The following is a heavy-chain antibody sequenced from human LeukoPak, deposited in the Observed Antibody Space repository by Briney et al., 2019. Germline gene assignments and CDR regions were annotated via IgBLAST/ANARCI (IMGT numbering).Heavy chain of an antibody. Sequence: ASVKVSCKASGYTFTSYYMHWVRQAPGQGLEWMGIINPSGGSTSYAQKFQGRVTMTRDTSTSTVYMELSSLRSEDTAVYYCARTSCTNGVCYPIDYWGQGTLVTVSS. V-gene: IGHV1-46*01. CDR3: ARTSCTNGVCYPIDY. CDR1: GYTFTSYY. D-gene: IGHD2-8*01. CDR2: INPSGGST. J-gene: IGHJ4*02.